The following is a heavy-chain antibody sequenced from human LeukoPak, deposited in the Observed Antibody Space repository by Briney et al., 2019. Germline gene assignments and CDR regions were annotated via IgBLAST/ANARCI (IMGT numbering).Heavy chain of an antibody. D-gene: IGHD3-22*01. CDR2: ISYSGAT. Sequence: PSETLSLSCAVSSGSVSSGSYYWSWIRQPPGKGLEWIRSISYSGATNYNPSLNSPITLSLHTSKNQFSLNLPSMTAADPAVSSGATGDDISGDLRLFDYWGPGNL. CDR1: SGSVSSGSYY. V-gene: IGHV4-61*01. J-gene: IGHJ4*02. CDR3: ATGDDISGDLRLFDY.